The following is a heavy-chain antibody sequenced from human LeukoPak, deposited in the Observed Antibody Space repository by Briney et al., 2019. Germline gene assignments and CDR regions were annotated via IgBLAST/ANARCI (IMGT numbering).Heavy chain of an antibody. D-gene: IGHD6-19*01. CDR1: GGSFSGYY. Sequence: PSETLSLTCAVYGGSFSGYYWSWIRQPPGKGLEWIGEINHSGSTNYNPSLKSRVTISVDTSKNQFSLKLSSVTAADTAVYYCARHGSGWHFDYWGQGTLVTVSS. CDR2: INHSGST. V-gene: IGHV4-34*01. J-gene: IGHJ4*02. CDR3: ARHGSGWHFDY.